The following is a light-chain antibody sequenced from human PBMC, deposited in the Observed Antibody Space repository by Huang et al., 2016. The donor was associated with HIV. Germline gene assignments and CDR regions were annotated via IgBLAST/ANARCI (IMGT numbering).Light chain of an antibody. V-gene: IGKV1-5*03. CDR1: HSISDW. J-gene: IGKJ1*01. CDR3: QQYNSWT. CDR2: KAS. Sequence: DIRMTQSPSTLSASIGDRVTITCRSSHSISDWLAWYQQKPGGALKLLIYKASTLQTGVPSRFSGSASGTEFTLTISGLQPDDFATYYCQQYNSWTFGQGTKVEIK.